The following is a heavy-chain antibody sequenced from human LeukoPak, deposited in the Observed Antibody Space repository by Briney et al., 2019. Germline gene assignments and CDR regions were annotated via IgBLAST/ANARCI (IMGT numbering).Heavy chain of an antibody. D-gene: IGHD6-6*01. J-gene: IGHJ4*02. V-gene: IGHV4-34*01. CDR1: GGSFSGYY. CDR2: INHSGST. CDR3: ARLEQQLGLFDY. Sequence: SETLSLTCAVYGGSFSGYYWSWIRQPPGKGLEWIGEINHSGSTNYNPSLKSRVTISVDTSKNQFSLKLSSVTAADTAVYYCARLEQQLGLFDYWGQGTLVTVSS.